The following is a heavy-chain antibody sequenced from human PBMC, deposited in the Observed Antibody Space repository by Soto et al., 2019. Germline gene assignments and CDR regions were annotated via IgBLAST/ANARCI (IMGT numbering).Heavy chain of an antibody. CDR3: ARGGLHRSGYEYYSYYYGLDV. CDR2: VQQDGSEK. J-gene: IGHJ6*02. V-gene: IGHV3-7*03. CDR1: GFTFNSYW. D-gene: IGHD5-12*01. Sequence: EGQLVESGGGLVQPGESLRLSCAGSGFTFNSYWMSWVRQAPGKGLEWVAKVQQDGSEKYYVDSVKGRFTISRDNAKNSVYLQMNSLRVEDTSVYYCARGGLHRSGYEYYSYYYGLDVWGQGTTVTVAS.